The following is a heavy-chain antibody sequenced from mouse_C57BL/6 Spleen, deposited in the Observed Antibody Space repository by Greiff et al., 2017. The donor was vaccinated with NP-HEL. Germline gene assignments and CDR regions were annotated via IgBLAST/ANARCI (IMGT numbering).Heavy chain of an antibody. Sequence: EVQLVEPGGGLVKPGGSLKLSCAASGFTFSSYTMSWVRQTPEKRLEWVATISGGGGNTYYPDSVKGRFTISRDNAKNTLYLQMSSLRSEDTALYYCARQGHLYYFDYWGQGTTLTVSS. J-gene: IGHJ2*01. D-gene: IGHD6-1*01. CDR1: GFTFSSYT. CDR3: ARQGHLYYFDY. V-gene: IGHV5-9*01. CDR2: ISGGGGNT.